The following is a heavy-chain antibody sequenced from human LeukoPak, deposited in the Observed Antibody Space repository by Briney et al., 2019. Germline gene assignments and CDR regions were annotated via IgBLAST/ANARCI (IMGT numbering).Heavy chain of an antibody. CDR1: GVFISSSENY. CDR2: IYYSGTT. D-gene: IGHD3-16*01. Sequence: SETLSLTCTVSGVFISSSENYWGWIRQPPGKGLEWIGSIYYSGTTYYNPSLKSRVSISVDTSKNQFSLKLSSVTAADTAVYYCARGPVWEYYFDYWGQGTLVTVSS. J-gene: IGHJ4*02. V-gene: IGHV4-39*01. CDR3: ARGPVWEYYFDY.